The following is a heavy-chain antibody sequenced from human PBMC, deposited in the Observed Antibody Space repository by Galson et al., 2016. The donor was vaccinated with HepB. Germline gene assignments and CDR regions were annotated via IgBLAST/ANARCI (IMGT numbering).Heavy chain of an antibody. CDR1: GFSISTYS. D-gene: IGHD5-24*01. CDR3: ARDVFEENYNFDC. V-gene: IGHV3-48*02. CDR2: ISSSGRTK. Sequence: SLRLSCAASGFSISTYSMNWVRQAPGKGLEWVSYISSSGRTKYYADSVKGRFTISRDNAKNSLSLQMNSLRDEDTAVYYCARDVFEENYNFDCWGQGTLVTVSS. J-gene: IGHJ4*02.